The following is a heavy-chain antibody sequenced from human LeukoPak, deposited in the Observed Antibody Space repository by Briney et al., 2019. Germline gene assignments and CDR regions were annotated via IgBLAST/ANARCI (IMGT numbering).Heavy chain of an antibody. J-gene: IGHJ4*02. V-gene: IGHV3-74*01. Sequence: GGSLGLSCAASGFTFSSYWMHWVRQAPGKGLVWASRINTDGSSTSYADSVKGRFTISRDNAKNSLYLQLNSLRAEDTAVYYCARSRFYFDYWGQGTLVTVSS. CDR3: ARSRFYFDY. CDR2: INTDGSST. CDR1: GFTFSSYW.